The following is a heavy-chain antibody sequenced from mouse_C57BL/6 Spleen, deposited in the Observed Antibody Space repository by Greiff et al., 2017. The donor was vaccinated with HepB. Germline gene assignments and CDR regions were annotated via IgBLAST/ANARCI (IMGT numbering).Heavy chain of an antibody. CDR2: IWSGGST. Sequence: VQLQQSGPGLVQPSQSLSITCTVSGFSLTSYGVHWVRQSPGKGLEWLGVIWSGGSTDYNAAFISRLSISKDNSKSQVFFKINSLQADDTAIYYCARPFYYGSSYYYAMDYWGQGTSVTVSS. J-gene: IGHJ4*01. CDR1: GFSLTSYG. D-gene: IGHD1-1*01. CDR3: ARPFYYGSSYYYAMDY. V-gene: IGHV2-2*01.